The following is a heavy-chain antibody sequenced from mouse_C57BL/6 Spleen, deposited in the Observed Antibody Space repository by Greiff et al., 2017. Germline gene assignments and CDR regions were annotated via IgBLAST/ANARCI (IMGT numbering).Heavy chain of an antibody. V-gene: IGHV3-6*01. Sequence: EVKLVESGPGLVKPSQSLSLTCSVTGYSITSGYYWNWLRQFPGNKLEWMGYISYDGSNNYNPSLKNRISITRDTSKNQFFLKLNSVTTEDTATYYCARENWDDYAMDYWGQGTSVTVSS. J-gene: IGHJ4*01. CDR1: GYSITSGYY. CDR3: ARENWDDYAMDY. D-gene: IGHD4-1*01. CDR2: ISYDGSN.